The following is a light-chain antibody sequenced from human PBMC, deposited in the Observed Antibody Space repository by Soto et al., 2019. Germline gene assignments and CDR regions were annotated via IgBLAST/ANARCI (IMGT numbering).Light chain of an antibody. CDR2: KAS. CDR1: QSISSW. V-gene: IGKV1-5*03. J-gene: IGKJ1*01. CDR3: QQYNSASRT. Sequence: DIQMTQSPSTLSASVGDRVTITCRASQSISSWLAWYQQKPGKAPKLLIYKASSLEGGVPSRFSGSGSGTEFTLTISCLQPDDFATYYCQQYNSASRTFGQGTKVEIK.